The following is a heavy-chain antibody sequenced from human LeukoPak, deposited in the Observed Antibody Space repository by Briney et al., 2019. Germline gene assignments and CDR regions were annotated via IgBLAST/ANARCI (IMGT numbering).Heavy chain of an antibody. Sequence: PSETLSLTCTVSGGSISSYYWGWIRQPAGKGLEWIGRIYTSGSTYYNPSLKSRVTISVDTSKNQFSLKLSSVTAADTAVYYCAIVPPVPAAPFDYWGQGTLVTVSS. CDR2: IYTSGST. V-gene: IGHV4-4*07. J-gene: IGHJ4*02. D-gene: IGHD2-2*01. CDR3: AIVPPVPAAPFDY. CDR1: GGSISSYY.